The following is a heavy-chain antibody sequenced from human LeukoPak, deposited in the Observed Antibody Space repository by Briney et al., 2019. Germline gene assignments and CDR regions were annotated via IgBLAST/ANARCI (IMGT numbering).Heavy chain of an antibody. CDR3: AREAGYCSGGSCQGYFDY. V-gene: IGHV1-2*02. J-gene: IGHJ4*02. CDR2: INPNSGGT. CDR1: GYTFTGYY. D-gene: IGHD2-15*01. Sequence: ASVKVSCKASGYTFTGYYMHWVRQAPGQGLEWMGWINPNSGGTNYAQKFQGRVTMTRDTSISTAYMELCRLRSDDTAVYYCAREAGYCSGGSCQGYFDYWGQGTLVTVSS.